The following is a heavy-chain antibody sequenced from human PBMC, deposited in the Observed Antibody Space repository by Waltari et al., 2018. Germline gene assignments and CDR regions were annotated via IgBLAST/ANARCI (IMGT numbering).Heavy chain of an antibody. CDR1: GYSISSGYY. CDR2: IYHSGST. D-gene: IGHD5-18*01. V-gene: IGHV4-38-2*01. J-gene: IGHJ4*02. CDR3: AGSQIRTIERRVQLGY. Sequence: QVQLQESGPGLVKPSETPSLTCAVSGYSISSGYYWGWIRQPPGKGLEWLGNIYHSGSTYYNPSIKSRVTISVDTSKNQFSLKLSSVTAADTAVYYCAGSQIRTIERRVQLGYWGQGTLVTVSS.